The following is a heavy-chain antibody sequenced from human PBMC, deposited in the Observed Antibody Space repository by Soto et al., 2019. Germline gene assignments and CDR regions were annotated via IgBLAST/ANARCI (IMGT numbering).Heavy chain of an antibody. Sequence: QVQLVQSGAEVKEPGDSVRVSCEASGYTFTAYYIHWVRQAPGQGLEWMGWINPKFGDTTYAQDFQGRVSMTRDMSISTVYMELSRLTSDDTAIYYCAKAQPLSNSDLWNGWCDHWGQGTLVTVSS. CDR2: INPKFGDT. J-gene: IGHJ4*02. V-gene: IGHV1-2*02. CDR3: AKAQPLSNSDLWNGWCDH. D-gene: IGHD3-3*01. CDR1: GYTFTAYY.